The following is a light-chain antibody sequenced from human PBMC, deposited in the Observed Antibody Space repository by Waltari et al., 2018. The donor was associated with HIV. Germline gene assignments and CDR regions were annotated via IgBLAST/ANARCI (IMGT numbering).Light chain of an antibody. J-gene: IGLJ1*01. CDR3: ASHSTYTLLYV. CDR1: SSDLGHSHF. V-gene: IGLV2-14*03. Sequence: PVSGSLGQSINISCSGLSSDLGHSHFVSWYQQHPDTVPRVIIYDVNNRPSGVSCRFSGSKSGATASLTISGLQAEDEAVYYCASHSTYTLLYVFGSGTELTVL. CDR2: DVN.